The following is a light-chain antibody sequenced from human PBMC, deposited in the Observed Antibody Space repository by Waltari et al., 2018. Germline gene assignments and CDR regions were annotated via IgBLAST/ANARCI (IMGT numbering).Light chain of an antibody. V-gene: IGKV4-1*01. CDR3: HQHYTTPWT. CDR2: WAS. J-gene: IGKJ1*01. Sequence: DIVMTQSPDSLAVSLGERATINCKSSQTVFYRDNNKNYLTWYQQKPGQPPKLLFSWASIRESGVPDRLSASGSGTDFTLTISSLQAEDVAVYYCHQHYTTPWTFGQGTKVEIK. CDR1: QTVFYRDNNKNY.